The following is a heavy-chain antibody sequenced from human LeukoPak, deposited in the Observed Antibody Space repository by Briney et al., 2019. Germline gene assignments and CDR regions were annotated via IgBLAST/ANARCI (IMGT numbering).Heavy chain of an antibody. Sequence: PGGSLRLSCAASGFTFGSYSMNWVRQAPGKGLEWVSSISSSSSYIYYADSVKGRFTISRDNAKNSLYLQMNSLRAEDTAVYYCARDLVGDFWSGPANDAFDIWGQGTMVTVSS. V-gene: IGHV3-21*01. CDR3: ARDLVGDFWSGPANDAFDI. CDR2: ISSSSSYI. D-gene: IGHD3-3*01. CDR1: GFTFGSYS. J-gene: IGHJ3*02.